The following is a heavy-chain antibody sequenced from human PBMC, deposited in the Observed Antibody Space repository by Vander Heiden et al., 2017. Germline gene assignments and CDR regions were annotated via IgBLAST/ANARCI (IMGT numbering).Heavy chain of an antibody. Sequence: QVQLVESGGGVVQPGRSLGLSCAASGFTFRSYRMHWVRQAPGKGLEWVALISYDGTNKYYADSVKGRFTISRDNSKNTLYLQMNSLRAEDTAVYYCARDRYNDFWSGTFDYWGQGTLVTVSS. CDR1: GFTFRSYR. CDR2: ISYDGTNK. CDR3: ARDRYNDFWSGTFDY. J-gene: IGHJ4*01. D-gene: IGHD3-3*01. V-gene: IGHV3-30-3*01.